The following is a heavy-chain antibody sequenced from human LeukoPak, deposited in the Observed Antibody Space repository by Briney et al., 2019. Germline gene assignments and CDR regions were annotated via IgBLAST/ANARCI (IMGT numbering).Heavy chain of an antibody. CDR2: IWSDKSNK. V-gene: IGHV3-33*06. J-gene: IGHJ4*01. CDR3: PKDGQRGFDY. Sequence: PGGSLRLSCAASGFIFNHHAMHWVRQAPGKGLEWVAVIWSDKSNKYYADSLRGRVTISRDDSRKTVYLQMARMTAEDTASYYCPKDGQRGFDY. CDR1: GFIFNHHA.